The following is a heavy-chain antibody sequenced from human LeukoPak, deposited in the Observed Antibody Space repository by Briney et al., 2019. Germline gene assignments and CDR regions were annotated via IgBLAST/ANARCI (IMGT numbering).Heavy chain of an antibody. CDR2: IYYGGST. D-gene: IGHD4-11*01. Sequence: NPSETLSLTCAVSDDSISSYYWSWIRQPPGKGLEWIGYIYYGGSTYYNPSLKSRVTISEDTSKNQVSLKLSFVTAADTAVYYCAREGSIPRWVQGNLVTVSS. V-gene: IGHV4-59*12. CDR3: AREGSIPR. J-gene: IGHJ4*02. CDR1: DDSISSYY.